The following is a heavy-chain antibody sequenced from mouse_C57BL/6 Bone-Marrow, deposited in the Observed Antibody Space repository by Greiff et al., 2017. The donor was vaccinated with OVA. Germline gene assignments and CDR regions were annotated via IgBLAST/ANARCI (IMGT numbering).Heavy chain of an antibody. Sequence: EVQRVESGGGLVQPKGSLKLSCAASGFSFNTYAMNWVRQAPGKGLEWVARIRGKSNNYATYYADSVKDRFTISRDDSESMLYLQMNNLKTEDTAMYYCVSRGIYYDYGGSYYFDYWGQGTTLTVSS. CDR2: IRGKSNNYAT. J-gene: IGHJ2*01. D-gene: IGHD2-4*01. CDR3: VSRGIYYDYGGSYYFDY. CDR1: GFSFNTYA. V-gene: IGHV10-1*01.